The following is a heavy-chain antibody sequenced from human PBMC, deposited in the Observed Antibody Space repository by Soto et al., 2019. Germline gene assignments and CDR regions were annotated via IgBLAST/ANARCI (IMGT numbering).Heavy chain of an antibody. J-gene: IGHJ6*02. CDR1: GFTFGDYA. D-gene: IGHD3-3*01. V-gene: IGHV3-49*04. Sequence: GGSLRLSCTASGFTFGDYAMSWVRQAPGKGLEWVGFIRSKAYGGTAEYAASVKGRFTISRDDSKSIAYLQMNSLKTEDTAVYYCTRYRWVRFLEWYYYYYGMDVWGQGTTVTVSS. CDR3: TRYRWVRFLEWYYYYYGMDV. CDR2: IRSKAYGGTA.